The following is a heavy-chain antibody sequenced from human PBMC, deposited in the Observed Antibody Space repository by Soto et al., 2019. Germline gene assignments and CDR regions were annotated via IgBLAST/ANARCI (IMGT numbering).Heavy chain of an antibody. CDR1: GGSFSGYY. D-gene: IGHD4-4*01. V-gene: IGHV4-34*01. CDR2: INHSGST. Sequence: PSETLSLTCAVYGGSFSGYYWSWIRQPPGKGLEWIGEINHSGSTNYNPSLQSRVTISVDTSKNQFSLKLSSVTAADTAVYYCARATTVHYYYYYGMDVWGQGTTVTVSS. CDR3: ARATTVHYYYYYGMDV. J-gene: IGHJ6*02.